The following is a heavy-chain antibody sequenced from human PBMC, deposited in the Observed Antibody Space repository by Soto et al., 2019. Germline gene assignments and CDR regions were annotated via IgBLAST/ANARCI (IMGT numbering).Heavy chain of an antibody. CDR1: GFTFSSYG. CDR3: GRAAGYRGNDYVYYYGMDV. J-gene: IGHJ6*02. CDR2: VWYDGGNK. Sequence: QVQLVESGGGVVQPGRSLRLSCAASGFTFSSYGMHWVRQAPGKGLEWVALVWYDGGNKYYADSVKGRFTISRDNSKNTLYRQMNSLRDEDTAVDYCGRAAGYRGNDYVYYYGMDVWGQGTTVTVSS. V-gene: IGHV3-33*01. D-gene: IGHD5-12*01.